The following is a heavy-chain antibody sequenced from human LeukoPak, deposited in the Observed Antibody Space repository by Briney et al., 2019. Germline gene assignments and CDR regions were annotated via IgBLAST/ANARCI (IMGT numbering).Heavy chain of an antibody. D-gene: IGHD3-22*01. CDR3: ARVAPNYYYDRSECFDY. CDR1: GFTFSSYW. J-gene: IGHJ4*02. V-gene: IGHV3-7*01. Sequence: GSLRLSCAASGFTFSSYWMSWVRQAPGKGLGWVANIKQDGSEKYYVDSVKGRFTISRDNAKNSLYLQMNRLRAEDTAVYYCARVAPNYYYDRSECFDYWGQGTLVTVSS. CDR2: IKQDGSEK.